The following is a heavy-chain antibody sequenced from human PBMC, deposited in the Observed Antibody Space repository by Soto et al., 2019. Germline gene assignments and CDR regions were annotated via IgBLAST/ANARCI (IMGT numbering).Heavy chain of an antibody. V-gene: IGHV3-11*01. Sequence: GGSLRLSCAASGFTFSHYYMSWIRQAPGKGLEWVSYISSSGSTIYYADSVKGRFTISRDNAKNSLYLQMNSLRAEDTAVYYGAREASAATNFDYWGQGTLVTVSS. CDR2: ISSSGSTI. D-gene: IGHD6-13*01. CDR3: AREASAATNFDY. CDR1: GFTFSHYY. J-gene: IGHJ4*02.